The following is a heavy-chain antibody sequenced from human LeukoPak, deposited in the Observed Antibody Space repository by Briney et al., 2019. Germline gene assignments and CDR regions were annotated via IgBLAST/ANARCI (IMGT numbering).Heavy chain of an antibody. CDR2: ISYDGSNK. J-gene: IGHJ4*02. Sequence: GGSLRLSCAASGFTFSSYAMHWVRQAPGKGLEWVAVISYDGSNKYYADSVKGRFTISRDNSKNTLYLQMNSLRAEDTAVYYCATDYDFWSGSYSDFDYWGQGTLVTVSS. CDR3: ATDYDFWSGSYSDFDY. V-gene: IGHV3-30-3*01. CDR1: GFTFSSYA. D-gene: IGHD3-3*01.